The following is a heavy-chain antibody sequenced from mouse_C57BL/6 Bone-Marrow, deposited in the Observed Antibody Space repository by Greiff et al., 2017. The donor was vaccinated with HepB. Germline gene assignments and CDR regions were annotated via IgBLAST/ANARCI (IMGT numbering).Heavy chain of an antibody. D-gene: IGHD1-1*01. CDR1: GYAFTNYL. CDR3: ARAVVARNFDY. V-gene: IGHV1-54*01. Sequence: VQLQQSGAELVRPGTSVKVSCKASGYAFTNYLIEWVKQRPGQGLEWIGVINPGSGATNYNEKFKGKATLTADKSSSTAYMQLSSLTSEDSAVYFCARAVVARNFDYWGQGTTLTVSS. J-gene: IGHJ2*01. CDR2: INPGSGAT.